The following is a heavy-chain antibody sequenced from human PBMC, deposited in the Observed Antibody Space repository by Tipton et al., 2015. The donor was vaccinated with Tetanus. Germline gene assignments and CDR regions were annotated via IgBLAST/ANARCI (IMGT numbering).Heavy chain of an antibody. Sequence: TLSLTCTVSGGSVSSYYWTWFRQPPGKRLEWIGFVSSSGNSNYSPSLTGRVSMSLDTSKQQFSLSLTSATAADTAVYYCARGWSECSSWICSPFDSWGQGTLVSVSS. V-gene: IGHV4-4*07. CDR3: ARGWSECSSWICSPFDS. CDR2: VSSSGNS. CDR1: GGSVSSYY. J-gene: IGHJ4*02. D-gene: IGHD2-2*01.